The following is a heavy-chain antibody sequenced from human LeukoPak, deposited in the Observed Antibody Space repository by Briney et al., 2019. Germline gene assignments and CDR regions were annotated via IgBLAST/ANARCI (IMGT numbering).Heavy chain of an antibody. CDR1: GFNVSSSY. CDR2: IYSGGNT. V-gene: IGHV3-53*01. CDR3: ARLTGRGFDI. J-gene: IGHJ3*02. D-gene: IGHD3-10*01. Sequence: GGSLRLSCAVSGFNVSSSYMTWVRQAPGKGLEWASIIYSGGNTYYADSVKGRFTISRDNSKNTLYLQMNSLRVEDTAVYYCARLTGRGFDIWGQGTMVTVSS.